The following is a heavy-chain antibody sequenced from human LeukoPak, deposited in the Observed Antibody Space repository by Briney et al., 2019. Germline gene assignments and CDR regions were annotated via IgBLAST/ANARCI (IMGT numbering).Heavy chain of an antibody. CDR3: ARDHRSPVMAEPGGMDV. CDR1: GGSISSGGYY. V-gene: IGHV4-31*03. CDR2: IYYSGST. J-gene: IGHJ6*02. D-gene: IGHD3-16*01. Sequence: SETLSLTCTVSGGSISSGGYYWSWIRQHPGKGLEWIGYIYYSGSTYYNPSLKSRVTISVDTSKNQFSLKLSSVTAADTAVYYCARDHRSPVMAEPGGMDVWGQGTTVTVSS.